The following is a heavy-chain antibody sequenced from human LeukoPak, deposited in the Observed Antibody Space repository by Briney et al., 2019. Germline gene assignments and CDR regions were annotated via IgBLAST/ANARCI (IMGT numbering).Heavy chain of an antibody. CDR1: GFTFSNYY. D-gene: IGHD3-22*01. CDR2: VHHDGSER. CDR3: ATGSGYYYDH. J-gene: IGHJ4*02. V-gene: IGHV3-30*02. Sequence: GGSLRLSCAASGFTFSNYYMHWVRQAPGKGLEWVAVVHHDGSERYYADSVKGRFTISRDNSKNTLYVQMDSLRVEDAAVYYCATGSGYYYDHWGQGTLVTVSS.